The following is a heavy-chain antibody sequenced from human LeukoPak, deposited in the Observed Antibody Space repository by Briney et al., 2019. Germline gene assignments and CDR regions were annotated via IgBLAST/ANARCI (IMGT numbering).Heavy chain of an antibody. D-gene: IGHD3-22*01. CDR2: LSGNGGQS. J-gene: IGHJ4*02. Sequence: GRSLRLSCAASGXTFANYAMSWVRQAPGKGLEWVSGLSGNGGQSYYTDSVQGRFTVSRATSKGTLYLHMTGLRIEDTAVYYCAKDGRLTRTAVVVENYFDSWGQGTLVTVSS. CDR1: GXTFANYA. V-gene: IGHV3-23*01. CDR3: AKDGRLTRTAVVVENYFDS.